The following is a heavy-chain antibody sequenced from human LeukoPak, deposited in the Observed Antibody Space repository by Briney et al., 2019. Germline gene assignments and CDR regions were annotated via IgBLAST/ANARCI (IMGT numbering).Heavy chain of an antibody. D-gene: IGHD3-10*01. CDR3: ARLLVRGVFYFDY. Sequence: SETLSLTCTVSGGSISSSSYYWGWIRQPPGKGLEWIGSIYYSGSTYYNPSLKSRVTISVDTSKNQFSLKLSSVTAADTAVYYCARLLVRGVFYFDYWGQGTLVTVSS. CDR2: IYYSGST. V-gene: IGHV4-39*01. CDR1: GGSISSSSYY. J-gene: IGHJ4*02.